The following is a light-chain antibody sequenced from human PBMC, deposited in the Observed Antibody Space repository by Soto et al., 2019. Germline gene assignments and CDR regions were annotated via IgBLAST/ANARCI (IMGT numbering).Light chain of an antibody. Sequence: QSALTQPASVSGSPGQSITISCTGTSSDVGGYNYVSWYQQYPGKAPKLMIYDVSSRPSGVSNRFSGSKSGNTASLTISGLQAEDEAEYHCSSYTPSSTYVFGTGTKVTVL. CDR2: DVS. V-gene: IGLV2-14*03. CDR3: SSYTPSSTYV. CDR1: SSDVGGYNY. J-gene: IGLJ1*01.